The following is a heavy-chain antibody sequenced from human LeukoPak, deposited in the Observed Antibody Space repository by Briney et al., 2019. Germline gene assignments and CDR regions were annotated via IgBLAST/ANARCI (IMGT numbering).Heavy chain of an antibody. Sequence: GGSLRLSCAASGFTFSSYWMHWVRQAPGKWLVWVSRINSDGSSTSYADSVKGRFTISRDNAKNTLYLQMNSLRAEDTAVYYCARAWYSSSWYIDYWGQGTLVTVSS. CDR3: ARAWYSSSWYIDY. J-gene: IGHJ4*02. V-gene: IGHV3-74*01. D-gene: IGHD6-13*01. CDR2: INSDGSST. CDR1: GFTFSSYW.